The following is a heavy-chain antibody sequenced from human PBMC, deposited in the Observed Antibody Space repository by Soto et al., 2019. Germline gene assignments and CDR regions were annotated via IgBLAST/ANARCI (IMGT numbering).Heavy chain of an antibody. D-gene: IGHD1-26*01. J-gene: IGHJ4*02. CDR2: VSYDGVSE. V-gene: IGHV3-30*18. Sequence: QVHLVDSGGGAVQPGGSLRLSCAASGFTFYSYDMHWVRQAPGKGLEWVACVSYDGVSEFYADSVKGRFTVSRDNSKNTLFLQMNSLREEDTAVYHCTKHLNSFGPWFYFDSWAQGTLVTVSS. CDR3: TKHLNSFGPWFYFDS. CDR1: GFTFYSYD.